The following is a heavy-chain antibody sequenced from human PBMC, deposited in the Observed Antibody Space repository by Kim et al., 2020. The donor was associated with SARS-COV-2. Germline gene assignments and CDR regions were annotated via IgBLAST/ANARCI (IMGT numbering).Heavy chain of an antibody. D-gene: IGHD2-2*01. V-gene: IGHV3-13*04. CDR3: ARGGYYARRALDL. Sequence: GGSLRLSCAASGFTFSSYDMHWVRQAPGKGLEWVSAIGTAGDTYYSGYVKGRFIISSENDKNSSFFQLNSMRAGDKTAYYCARGGYYARRALDLWGHGT. CDR1: GFTFSSYD. J-gene: IGHJ3*01. CDR2: IGTAGDT.